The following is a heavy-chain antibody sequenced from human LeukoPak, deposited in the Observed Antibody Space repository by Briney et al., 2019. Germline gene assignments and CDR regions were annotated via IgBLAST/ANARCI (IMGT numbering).Heavy chain of an antibody. D-gene: IGHD3-22*01. CDR2: IYYSGST. Sequence: SETLSLTCTVSCGSISSYYWSWIRQPPGKGQEWIGYIYYSGSTNYNPSLKSRVTISVDTSKNQFSLKLSSVTGADAAVYYCASHYYDSSGQDQWGQGTLVTISS. V-gene: IGHV4-59*01. CDR1: CGSISSYY. J-gene: IGHJ4*02. CDR3: ASHYYDSSGQDQ.